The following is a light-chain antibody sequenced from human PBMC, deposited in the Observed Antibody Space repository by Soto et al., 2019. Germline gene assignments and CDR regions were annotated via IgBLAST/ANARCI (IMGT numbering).Light chain of an antibody. V-gene: IGLV2-14*01. CDR2: EFS. CDR1: SSDVGGYNY. Sequence: QSALTQPASVSGSPGQSITISCTGTSSDVGGYNYVSWYQQHPGKAPKLMIYEFSNRPSGVSNRFSGSKSGNTASLTISGLQAEEEADYYCSSYTSSSIDYVFGTGTKVTVL. J-gene: IGLJ1*01. CDR3: SSYTSSSIDYV.